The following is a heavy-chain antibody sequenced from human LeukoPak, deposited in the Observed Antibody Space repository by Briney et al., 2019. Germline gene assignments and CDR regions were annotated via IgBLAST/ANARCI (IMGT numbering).Heavy chain of an antibody. V-gene: IGHV1-8*01. CDR1: GYTFTSYD. J-gene: IGHJ6*02. D-gene: IGHD3-16*01. CDR2: MNPNSGNT. Sequence: ASVKVSCKASGYTFTSYDINWVRQATGQGLEWMGWMNPNSGNTGYAQKFQGRVTMTRNTSISTAYMELSSLRSEDTAVYYCASSRSILWGRGYYGMDVWGQGTTVTVSS. CDR3: ASSRSILWGRGYYGMDV.